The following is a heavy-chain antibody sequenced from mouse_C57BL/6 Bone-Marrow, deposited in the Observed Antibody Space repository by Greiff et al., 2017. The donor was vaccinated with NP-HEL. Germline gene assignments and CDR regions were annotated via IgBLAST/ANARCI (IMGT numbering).Heavy chain of an antibody. V-gene: IGHV1-76*01. CDR2: IYPGSGNT. Sequence: QVQLQQSGAELVRPGASVKLSCKASGYTFTDYYINWVKQRPGQGLEWIARIYPGSGNTYYNEKFKGKATLTAEKSSSTAYMQLSSLTSEDSAVYFCAIYYSNPGIYAYWGQGTLVTVSA. D-gene: IGHD2-5*01. J-gene: IGHJ3*01. CDR3: AIYYSNPGIYAY. CDR1: GYTFTDYY.